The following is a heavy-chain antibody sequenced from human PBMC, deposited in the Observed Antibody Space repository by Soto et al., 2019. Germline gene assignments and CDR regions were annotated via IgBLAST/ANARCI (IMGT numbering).Heavy chain of an antibody. CDR2: IYYSGST. D-gene: IGHD2-15*01. J-gene: IGHJ4*02. V-gene: IGHV4-39*01. CDR1: GGSISSSSYY. Sequence: SETLSLTCTVSGGSISSSSYYWGWIRQPPGKGLEWIGSIYYSGSTYYNPSLKSRVTISVDTSKNQFSLKLSSVTAADTAVYYCARQSLTKPPEVVVAATSVNLNWFDYWGQGTLVTVSS. CDR3: ARQSLTKPPEVVVAATSVNLNWFDY.